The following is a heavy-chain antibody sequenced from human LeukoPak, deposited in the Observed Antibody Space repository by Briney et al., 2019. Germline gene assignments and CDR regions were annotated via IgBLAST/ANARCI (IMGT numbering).Heavy chain of an antibody. CDR3: ARGPYSYDSSGAFDI. Sequence: KPSETLSLTCTVSGGSISSSSYYWSWIRQPAGKGLEWIGRISSSGSTNYNPSLKSRVTISVDTSKNQFSLKLSSVTAADTAVYFCARGPYSYDSSGAFDIWGQGTMVTVSS. J-gene: IGHJ3*02. CDR1: GGSISSSSYY. V-gene: IGHV4-61*02. CDR2: ISSSGST. D-gene: IGHD3-22*01.